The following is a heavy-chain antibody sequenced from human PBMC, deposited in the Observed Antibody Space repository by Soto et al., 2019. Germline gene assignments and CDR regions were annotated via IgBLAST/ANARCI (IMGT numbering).Heavy chain of an antibody. Sequence: EQLVESGGGLVQPGGSLRLSCAASGLTFSSYWMHWVRQAPGKGLEWVSRIKRDGSDTSYAGSVKGRFTISRDNAKSILYLQMNSLRAEVTAVYYCARDDGTGTYYTPSWGQGTLVTVSS. CDR3: ARDDGTGTYYTPS. V-gene: IGHV3-74*01. J-gene: IGHJ5*02. D-gene: IGHD3-10*01. CDR1: GLTFSSYW. CDR2: IKRDGSDT.